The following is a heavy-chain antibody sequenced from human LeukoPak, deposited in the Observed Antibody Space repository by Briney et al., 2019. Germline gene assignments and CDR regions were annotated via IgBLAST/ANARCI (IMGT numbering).Heavy chain of an antibody. CDR1: GGSISSTSYY. V-gene: IGHV4-39*01. Sequence: SGTLSLTCTVSGGSISSTSYYWGWIRQPPGKGLEWIGSVYHTGTIYYNPSLKSRVTISADTSKNHFSLKLSSVTAADTAVYYCARHSVGVSTFDPWGQGTLVTVSS. D-gene: IGHD1-26*01. J-gene: IGHJ5*02. CDR2: VYHTGTI. CDR3: ARHSVGVSTFDP.